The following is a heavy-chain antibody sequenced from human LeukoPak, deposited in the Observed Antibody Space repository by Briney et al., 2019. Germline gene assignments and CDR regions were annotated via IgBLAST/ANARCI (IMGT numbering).Heavy chain of an antibody. D-gene: IGHD1-26*01. CDR2: IYYSGST. CDR3: AREEALGSGSFDY. CDR1: GGSTSTYY. V-gene: IGHV4-59*01. J-gene: IGHJ4*02. Sequence: SETLSLTCTVSGGSTSTYYWSWIRQPPGKGLEWIGYIYYSGSTSYNPSLKSRVTISVDTSKNQFSLKLSSVTAADTAVYYRAREEALGSGSFDYWGQGTLVTVSS.